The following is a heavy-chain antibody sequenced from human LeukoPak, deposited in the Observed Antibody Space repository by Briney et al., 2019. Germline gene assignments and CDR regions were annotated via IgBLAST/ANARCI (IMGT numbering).Heavy chain of an antibody. D-gene: IGHD3-16*01. CDR1: GFTFSTYA. Sequence: GGSLRLSCAASGFTFSTYAMTWVRQAPGKGLEWVSAISGSGGSTYYADSVKGRFTISRDSSKNTLYLQLNRQRDEGTAVYYCAKDRGKASPARYYFDYWGQGTLVTVSS. J-gene: IGHJ4*02. CDR2: ISGSGGST. CDR3: AKDRGKASPARYYFDY. V-gene: IGHV3-23*01.